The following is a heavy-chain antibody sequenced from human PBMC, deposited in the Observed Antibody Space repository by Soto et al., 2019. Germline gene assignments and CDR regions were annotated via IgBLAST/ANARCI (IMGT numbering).Heavy chain of an antibody. D-gene: IGHD3-22*01. CDR1: GGSISSYD. J-gene: IGHJ4*02. Sequence: PSETLSLTCTVSGGSISSYDWSWIRQPPGKGLEWIGYMYYSGSTNYNPSLKSRVTISVDTSKNQFSLKLSSVTAADTAVYYCGGKNYDSSGYFGYWGQGTLVTVSS. CDR2: MYYSGST. V-gene: IGHV4-59*01. CDR3: GGKNYDSSGYFGY.